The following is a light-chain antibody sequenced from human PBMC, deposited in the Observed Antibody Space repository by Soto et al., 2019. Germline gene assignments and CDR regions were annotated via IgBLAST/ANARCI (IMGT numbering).Light chain of an antibody. CDR2: DAS. CDR3: QQYDSSPRT. Sequence: DIQMTQSPSTLSASVGDRFTITCRASQSISSWLAWYQQKPGKAPKLLIYDASSLESGVPSRFSGSGSGTDFILTISRLEPEDFAVYYCQQYDSSPRTFGQGTTGDIK. CDR1: QSISSW. V-gene: IGKV1-5*01. J-gene: IGKJ1*01.